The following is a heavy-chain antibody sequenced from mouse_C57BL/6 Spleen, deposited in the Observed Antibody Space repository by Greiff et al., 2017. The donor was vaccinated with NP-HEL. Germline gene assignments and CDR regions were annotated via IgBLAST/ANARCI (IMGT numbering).Heavy chain of an antibody. D-gene: IGHD2-1*01. CDR2: INPNNGGT. CDR1: GYTFTDYN. Sequence: EVQGVESGPELVKPGASVKIPCKASGYTFTDYNMDWVKQSHGKSLEWIGDINPNNGGTIYNQKFKGKATLTVDKSSSTAYMELRSLTSEDTAVYYCVLYGNSAMDYWGQGTSVTVSS. V-gene: IGHV1-18*01. CDR3: VLYGNSAMDY. J-gene: IGHJ4*01.